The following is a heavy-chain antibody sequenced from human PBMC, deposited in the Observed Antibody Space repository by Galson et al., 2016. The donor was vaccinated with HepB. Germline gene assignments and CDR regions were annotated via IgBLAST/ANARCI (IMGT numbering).Heavy chain of an antibody. CDR3: ASGYTSGV. D-gene: IGHD6-19*01. V-gene: IGHV3-7*01. J-gene: IGHJ3*01. CDR1: GFTFSTYG. Sequence: SLRLSCAASGFTFSTYGMHWVRQAPGKGLEWVASINQDASGKYYVDSVKGRSSISRDNVKNTLWLQMSGLRVDDTSMYYCASGYTSGVWGQGTMVTVSS. CDR2: INQDASGK.